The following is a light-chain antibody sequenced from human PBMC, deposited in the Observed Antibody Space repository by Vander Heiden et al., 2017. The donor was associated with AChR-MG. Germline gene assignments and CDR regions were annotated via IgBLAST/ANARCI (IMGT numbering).Light chain of an antibody. CDR1: SLRSYY. Sequence: SSELTQDPAVSVALGQTVRITCQGDSLRSYYASWYQQKPGQAPVLVIYGKNNRPSGIPDRCSGSSSGNTASLTITGAQAEDEADYYGYSRDSSGNPHVVFGGGTKLTVL. CDR2: GKN. J-gene: IGLJ2*01. CDR3: YSRDSSGNPHVV. V-gene: IGLV3-19*01.